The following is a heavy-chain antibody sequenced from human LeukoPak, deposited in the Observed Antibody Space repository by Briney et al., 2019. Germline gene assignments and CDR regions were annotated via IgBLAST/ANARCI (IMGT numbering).Heavy chain of an antibody. CDR3: ARGPINSGMAYYYYYYMDV. CDR2: IIPIFGTA. CDR1: GGTFSSYA. D-gene: IGHD6-13*01. V-gene: IGHV1-69*13. Sequence: SVKVSCKASGGTFSSYAISWVRQAPGQGLEWMGGIIPIFGTANYAQKFQGRVTITADESTSTAYMELSSLRSEDTAVYYCARGPINSGMAYYYYYYMDVWGKGTTVTVSS. J-gene: IGHJ6*03.